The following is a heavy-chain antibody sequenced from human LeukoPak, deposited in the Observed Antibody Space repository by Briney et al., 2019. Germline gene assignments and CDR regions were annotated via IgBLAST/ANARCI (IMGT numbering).Heavy chain of an antibody. V-gene: IGHV3-15*01. CDR2: IKSKTDGGTT. CDR1: GFTFNNAW. J-gene: IGHJ4*02. CDR3: TTEYNFNYSDSSGYYY. D-gene: IGHD3-22*01. Sequence: GGSLRLSCAASGFTFNNAWMSWVRQAPGKGLEWVGRIKSKTDGGTTDYAAPVKGRFTISRDDSKNTLYLQMNSLKTEDTAVYYCTTEYNFNYSDSSGYYYWGQGTLVIVSS.